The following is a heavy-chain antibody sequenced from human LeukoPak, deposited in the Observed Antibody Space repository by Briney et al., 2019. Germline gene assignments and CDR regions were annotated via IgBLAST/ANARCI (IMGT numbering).Heavy chain of an antibody. V-gene: IGHV4-59*01. CDR2: IYYSGST. CDR1: GGSISSYY. J-gene: IGHJ5*02. CDR3: ARGDCSSTSCYSGNNWFDP. Sequence: SETLSLTCTVSGGSISSYYWSWIRQPPGKGLEWIGYIYYSGSTNYNPSLKSRVTISVDTSKNQFSLKLSSVTSADTAVYYCARGDCSSTSCYSGNNWFDPWGQGTLVTVSS. D-gene: IGHD2-2*02.